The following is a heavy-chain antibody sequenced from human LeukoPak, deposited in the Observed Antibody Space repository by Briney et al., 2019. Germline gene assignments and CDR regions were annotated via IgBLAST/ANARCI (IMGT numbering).Heavy chain of an antibody. CDR1: RFTFRRFS. CDR2: ICDSGEST. CDR3: AKAMDLSLKSYYYGMDV. D-gene: IGHD3-16*02. V-gene: IGHV3-23*01. Sequence: GGSLRLSCAASRFTFRRFSMTWVRQAPGKGLELVSGICDSGESTSYADSVKGRFTIFRDNSKNTLYLQMNRLRAEDTAVYYCAKAMDLSLKSYYYGMDVCGQGTTATVSS. J-gene: IGHJ6*02.